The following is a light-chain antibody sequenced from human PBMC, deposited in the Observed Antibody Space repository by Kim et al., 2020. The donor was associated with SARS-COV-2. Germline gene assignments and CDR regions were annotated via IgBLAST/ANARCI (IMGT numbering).Light chain of an antibody. J-gene: IGKJ1*01. CDR3: QQYDSSPRT. CDR1: QSVSTY. Sequence: LSPGERSALTCRPSQSVSTYLAWYQQKPGQAPRLLIFGASSRATGIPDRFSGSGSGTDFTLTISRLEPEDFAVYYCQQYDSSPRTFGQGTKVDIK. CDR2: GAS. V-gene: IGKV3-20*01.